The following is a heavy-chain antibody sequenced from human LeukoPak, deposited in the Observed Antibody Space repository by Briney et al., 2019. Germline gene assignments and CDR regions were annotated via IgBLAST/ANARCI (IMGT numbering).Heavy chain of an antibody. J-gene: IGHJ6*02. CDR3: ARRRTGRNYYYGMDV. CDR2: MNPNSGNT. V-gene: IGHV1-8*01. CDR1: GYTFTSYD. Sequence: ASVKVSCKASGYTFTSYDINWVRQAPGQGLEWMGWMNPNSGNTGYAQKFQGRVTMTRNTSISTAYMELSSLRSEDTAVYYCARRRTGRNYYYGMDVWGQGTTVTVSS. D-gene: IGHD3/OR15-3a*01.